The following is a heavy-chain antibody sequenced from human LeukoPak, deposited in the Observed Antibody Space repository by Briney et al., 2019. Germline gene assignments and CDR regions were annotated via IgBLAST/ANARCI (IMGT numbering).Heavy chain of an antibody. J-gene: IGHJ6*03. CDR1: GGSISSNY. Sequence: SETLSLTCTVSGGSISSNYWSWIRQPAGKGLEWIGRMYTGGSTNYNPSLKSRVTMSVDTSKNQFSLKLSSVTAADTAVYYCARDSSYGFYYMDVWGKGTTVTVSS. V-gene: IGHV4-4*07. CDR2: MYTGGST. D-gene: IGHD4-17*01. CDR3: ARDSSYGFYYMDV.